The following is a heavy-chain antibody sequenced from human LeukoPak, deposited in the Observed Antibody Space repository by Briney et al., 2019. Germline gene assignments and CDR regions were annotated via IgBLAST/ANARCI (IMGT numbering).Heavy chain of an antibody. CDR3: ARLTYGDYAFDI. CDR1: GFTVSSNY. V-gene: IGHV3-66*01. J-gene: IGHJ3*02. CDR2: IYSGGST. Sequence: GGSLGLSCAASGFTVSSNYMSWVRQAPGKGLEWVSVIYSGGSTYYADSVKGRFTISRDNSKNTLYLQMNSLRAEDTAVYYCARLTYGDYAFDIWGQGTMVTVSS. D-gene: IGHD4-17*01.